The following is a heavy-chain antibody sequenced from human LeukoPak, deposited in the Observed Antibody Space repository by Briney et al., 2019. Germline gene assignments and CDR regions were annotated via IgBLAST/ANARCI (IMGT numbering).Heavy chain of an antibody. J-gene: IGHJ4*02. CDR1: GFTFSSND. CDR2: IYSGGTT. D-gene: IGHD2-2*01. Sequence: PGGSLRLSCAASGFTFSSNDMSWVRQAPGKGLEWVSAIYSGGTTYYADSVRGRFTISRDNSKNTLYLLMNSLRAEDTAMYHCARQTGESTNFDNWGQGTLVTVSS. CDR3: ARQTGESTNFDN. V-gene: IGHV3-66*04.